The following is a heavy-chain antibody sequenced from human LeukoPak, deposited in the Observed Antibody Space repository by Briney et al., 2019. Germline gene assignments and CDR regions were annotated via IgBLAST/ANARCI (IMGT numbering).Heavy chain of an antibody. J-gene: IGHJ6*03. V-gene: IGHV4-4*07. Sequence: PSETLSLTRTVSGGSIINYYWSWIRQPAGTGLEWVGRIYVTGSTIYNPSLQSRLSMSVDTSKNQFSLRLTSVTAADTAVYYCARLKYYDSTGYSPGYYIDVWGKGITVTVSS. CDR2: IYVTGST. CDR3: ARLKYYDSTGYSPGYYIDV. CDR1: GGSIINYY. D-gene: IGHD3-22*01.